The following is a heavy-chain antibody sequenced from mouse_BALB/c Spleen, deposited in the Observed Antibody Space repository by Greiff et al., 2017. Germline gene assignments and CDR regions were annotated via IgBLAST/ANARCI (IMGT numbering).Heavy chain of an antibody. D-gene: IGHD1-1*01. CDR3: AREARITTVVDAMDY. J-gene: IGHJ4*01. Sequence: QVQLQQSGAELVRPGSSVKISCKASGYAFSSYWMNWVKQRPGQGLEWIGQIYPGDGDTNYNGKFKGKATLTADKSSSTAYMQLSSLTSEDSAVYFCAREARITTVVDAMDYWGQGTSVTVSS. CDR2: IYPGDGDT. V-gene: IGHV1-80*01. CDR1: GYAFSSYW.